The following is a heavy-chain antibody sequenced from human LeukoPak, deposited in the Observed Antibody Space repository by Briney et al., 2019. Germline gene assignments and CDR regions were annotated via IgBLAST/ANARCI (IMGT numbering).Heavy chain of an antibody. D-gene: IGHD3-16*02. CDR1: GFTVSSNY. V-gene: IGHV3-53*01. CDR3: VKRLTLGDLSIKGAFAH. CDR2: IYNDGGT. Sequence: GGSLRLSCAASGFTVSSNYMSWVRQGPGKGLEWVALIYNDGGTHYTDSVKGRFTISRDTSRNTLFLQMNSLRVEDSAMYYCVKRLTLGDLSIKGAFAHWGQGTMVTVAS. J-gene: IGHJ3*01.